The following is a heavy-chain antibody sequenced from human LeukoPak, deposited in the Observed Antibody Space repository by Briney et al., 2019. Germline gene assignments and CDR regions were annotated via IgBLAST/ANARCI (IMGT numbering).Heavy chain of an antibody. CDR2: ISAYNGNT. J-gene: IGHJ4*02. V-gene: IGHV1-18*01. CDR1: GYTFTSYG. Sequence: ASVKVSCKASGYTFTSYGISWVRQAPGQGLEWMGWISAYNGNTNHAQKLQGRVTMTTDTSTSTAYMELSSLRSEDTAVYYCASPSMYSSGWYGGYYFDYWGQGTLVTVSS. D-gene: IGHD6-19*01. CDR3: ASPSMYSSGWYGGYYFDY.